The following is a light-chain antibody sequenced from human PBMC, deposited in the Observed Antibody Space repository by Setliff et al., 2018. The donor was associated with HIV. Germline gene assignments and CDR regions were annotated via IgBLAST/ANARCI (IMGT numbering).Light chain of an antibody. CDR1: SSDVGGYNY. CDR2: EVN. J-gene: IGLJ1*01. Sequence: QSVLTQPASVSGSPGQSITISCTGTSSDVGGYNYFSWYQQHPGKAPKLMIYEVNSRPSGVSDRFSGSKSGNTASLTISGLQAEDEADYHCSSYTRSATYVFGTGTKVTVL. V-gene: IGLV2-14*01. CDR3: SSYTRSATYV.